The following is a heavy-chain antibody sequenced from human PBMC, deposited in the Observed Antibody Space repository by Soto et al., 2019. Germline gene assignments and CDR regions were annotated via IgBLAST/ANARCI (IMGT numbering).Heavy chain of an antibody. V-gene: IGHV3-49*03. J-gene: IGHJ6*02. D-gene: IGHD2-8*01. CDR1: GFTFGDYA. CDR3: TICCTHPHYHDRRYG. CDR2: IRSKAYGGTT. Sequence: SLILCCTASGFTFGDYAMSWFRQAPGKGLEWVGFIRSKAYGGTTEYAASVKGRFTISRDDSKSIAYLQMNSLKTEDTAVYFFTICCTHPHYHDRRYGRSQRTTVTVS.